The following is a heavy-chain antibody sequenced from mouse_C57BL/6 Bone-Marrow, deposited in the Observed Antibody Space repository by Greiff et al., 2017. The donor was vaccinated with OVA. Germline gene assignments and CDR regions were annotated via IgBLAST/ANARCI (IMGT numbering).Heavy chain of an antibody. D-gene: IGHD4-1*02. V-gene: IGHV5-4*03. CDR3: ARATYAMDY. CDR1: GFTFSSYA. CDR2: ISDGGSYT. Sequence: EVKLMESGGGLVKPGGSLKLSCAASGFTFSSYAMSWVRQTPEKRLEWVATISDGGSYTNYPDNVKGRFTISRDNAKNNLYLQMSHLKSEDTAMYYCARATYAMDYWGQGTSVTVSS. J-gene: IGHJ4*01.